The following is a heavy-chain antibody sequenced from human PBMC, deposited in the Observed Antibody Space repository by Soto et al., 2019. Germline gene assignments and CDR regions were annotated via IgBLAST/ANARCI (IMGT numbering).Heavy chain of an antibody. CDR3: AKDRRAGGNSAFYFDF. CDR2: ISATGGGT. D-gene: IGHD3-16*01. Sequence: GSLRLSCAASGFKFSNYAMSWVRQAPGKGLEWVLLISATGGGTYYADSVKGRFTISRDNSHNTLYLQVHSLTAEDTAVYYCAKDRRAGGNSAFYFDFWGQGAQVTVSS. CDR1: GFKFSNYA. V-gene: IGHV3-23*01. J-gene: IGHJ4*02.